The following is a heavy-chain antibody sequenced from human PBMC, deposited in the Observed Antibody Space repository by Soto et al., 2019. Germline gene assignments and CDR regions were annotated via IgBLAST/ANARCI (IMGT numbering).Heavy chain of an antibody. D-gene: IGHD3-22*01. J-gene: IGHJ3*02. V-gene: IGHV4-31*03. Sequence: PSETLSLTCTVSGGSISRGGYYWSWIRQNPGKGLEWIGYTYNSVSTYYNPPLKSRVTISVDTSKNQFSLKLSSVTAADTAVYYCAKDNGYDSSGYGAPNAFDIWGQGTMVTVSS. CDR3: AKDNGYDSSGYGAPNAFDI. CDR2: TYNSVST. CDR1: GGSISRGGYY.